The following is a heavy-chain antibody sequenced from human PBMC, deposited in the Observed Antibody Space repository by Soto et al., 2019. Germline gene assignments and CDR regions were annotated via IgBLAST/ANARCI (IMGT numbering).Heavy chain of an antibody. V-gene: IGHV1-18*01. CDR3: ARDGPTACSGGSCYSGSFDY. D-gene: IGHD2-15*01. CDR2: ISAYNGNT. Sequence: QVQLVQSGAEVKKPGASVKVSCKASGYTFTSYGISWVRQAPGQGLEWMGWISAYNGNTNYAQKLQGRVTMTTDTSTRTAYMELRSLRYDDTAVYYCARDGPTACSGGSCYSGSFDYWGQGTLVTVSS. J-gene: IGHJ4*02. CDR1: GYTFTSYG.